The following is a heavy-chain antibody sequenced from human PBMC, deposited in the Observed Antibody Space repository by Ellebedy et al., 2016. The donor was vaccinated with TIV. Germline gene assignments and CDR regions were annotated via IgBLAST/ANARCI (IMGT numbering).Heavy chain of an antibody. CDR1: GYTFTNYA. CDR3: GRRSGRCLDY. CDR2: INISNCNT. J-gene: IGHJ4*02. V-gene: IGHV1-3*04. D-gene: IGHD1-26*01. Sequence: ASVKVSXXASGYTFTNYAINWGRQAPGQRLEWMGWINISNCNTKYSQRFKGRVTITKDKSASTAFMELSSLPSEDTAAYYCGRRSGRCLDYWGQGTMVTVSS.